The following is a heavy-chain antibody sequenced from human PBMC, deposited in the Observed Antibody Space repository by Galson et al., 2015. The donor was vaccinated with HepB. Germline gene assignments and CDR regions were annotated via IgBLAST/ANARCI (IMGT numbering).Heavy chain of an antibody. D-gene: IGHD1-26*01. CDR1: GLTFDDYG. CDR2: ISWNSENI. Sequence: SLRLSCAVSGLTFDDYGMNWVRQAPGKGLEWVSGISWNSENIDYADSVKGRFTISRDNAKNSLYLQMNSLRVEDTALYYCVKDMGASFYYYGLDVWGQGTTVTVSS. V-gene: IGHV3-9*01. CDR3: VKDMGASFYYYGLDV. J-gene: IGHJ6*02.